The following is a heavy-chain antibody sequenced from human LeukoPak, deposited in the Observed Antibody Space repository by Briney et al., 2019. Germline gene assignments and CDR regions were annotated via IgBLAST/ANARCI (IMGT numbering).Heavy chain of an antibody. CDR2: IIPIFGTA. J-gene: IGHJ6*04. CDR1: GYTFTGYY. Sequence: SVKVSCKASGYTFTGYYMHWVRQAPGQGLEWMGGIIPIFGTANYAQKFQGRVTITADKSTSTAYMELSSLRSEDTAVYYCAREGYCSSTSCSRRDYYYGMDVWGKGTTVTVSS. D-gene: IGHD2-2*01. CDR3: AREGYCSSTSCSRRDYYYGMDV. V-gene: IGHV1-69*06.